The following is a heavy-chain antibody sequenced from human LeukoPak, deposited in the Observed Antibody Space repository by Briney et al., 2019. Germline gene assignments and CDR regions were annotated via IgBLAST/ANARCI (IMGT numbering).Heavy chain of an antibody. Sequence: GGSLRLSCAASGFTFSSYAMTWVRQAPGKGLEWVSVISGNGETTYYAGSVQGRFTISRDNSKNTLYLQLNSLRAEDTAVYYCAVGSYYFDYWGQGTLVTVSS. CDR3: AVGSYYFDY. CDR1: GFTFSSYA. D-gene: IGHD3-10*01. J-gene: IGHJ4*02. CDR2: ISGNGETT. V-gene: IGHV3-23*01.